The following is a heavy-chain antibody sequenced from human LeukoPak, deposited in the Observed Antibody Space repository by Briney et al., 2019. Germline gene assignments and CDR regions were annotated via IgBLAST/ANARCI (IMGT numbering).Heavy chain of an antibody. CDR1: GFTFNNYG. CDR3: AKDPSLRVTLPV. CDR2: ISHDGNNE. V-gene: IGHV3-30*18. J-gene: IGHJ4*02. Sequence: PGRSLRLSCAASGFTFNNYGLHWVRQAPGKGVEWVTLISHDGNNEYYADSVKGRFATSRDDSKNTLYLQMNSLRAEDTAVYYCAKDPSLRVTLPVWGQGTLVTVSS. D-gene: IGHD2-21*02.